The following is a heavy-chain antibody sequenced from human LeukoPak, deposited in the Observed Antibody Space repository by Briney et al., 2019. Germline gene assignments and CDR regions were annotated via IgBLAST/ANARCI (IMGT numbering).Heavy chain of an antibody. CDR3: ARSGVRGVTFVSDWFDP. J-gene: IGHJ5*02. Sequence: PGGSLRLSCAASGFTFSSSAMSWVRQAPGKGLEWVSAISGSGGSTYYADSVKGRFTISRDNSKNTLYLQMNSLRAEDTAVYYCARSGVRGVTFVSDWFDPWGQGTLVTVSS. D-gene: IGHD3-10*01. CDR2: ISGSGGST. CDR1: GFTFSSSA. V-gene: IGHV3-23*01.